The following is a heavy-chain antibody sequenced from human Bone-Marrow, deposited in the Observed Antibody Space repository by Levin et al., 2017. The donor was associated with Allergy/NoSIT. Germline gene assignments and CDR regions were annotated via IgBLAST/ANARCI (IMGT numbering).Heavy chain of an antibody. Sequence: PGGSLRLSCAASGFSFSSHGMHWVRQAPGKGLEWVAVIWDNGSKEYYVGSVKGRFTISRDNSRNTLFLQMDSLRAEDTGVYYCAREGVNSRSSYWGRNTAYYYGMDLWGRGTTVTVPS. CDR1: GFSFSSHG. D-gene: IGHD3-10*01. CDR2: IWDNGSKE. V-gene: IGHV3-33*01. CDR3: AREGVNSRSSYWGRNTAYYYGMDL. J-gene: IGHJ6*02.